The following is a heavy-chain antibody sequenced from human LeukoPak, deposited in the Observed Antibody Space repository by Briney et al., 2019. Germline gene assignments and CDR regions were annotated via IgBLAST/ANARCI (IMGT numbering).Heavy chain of an antibody. CDR3: AREATTYYYDSSGYYYDY. V-gene: IGHV4-59*01. Sequence: SETLSLTCTVSGGSISSYYWSWIRQPPGKGLEWIGYIYYSGSTNYNPSLKSRVTISVDTSKNQFSLKLSSVTAADTAVYYCAREATTYYYDSSGYYYDYWGQGTLVTVSS. D-gene: IGHD3-22*01. CDR1: GGSISSYY. J-gene: IGHJ4*02. CDR2: IYYSGST.